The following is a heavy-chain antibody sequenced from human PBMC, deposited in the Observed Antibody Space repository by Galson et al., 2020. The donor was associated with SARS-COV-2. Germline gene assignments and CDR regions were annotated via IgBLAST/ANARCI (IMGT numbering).Heavy chain of an antibody. D-gene: IGHD6-19*01. CDR1: GFAFSKSA. CDR2: ISYDGTTK. CDR3: ARETDDHTSGWYEH. J-gene: IGHJ5*02. Sequence: GGSLRLSCAASGFAFSKSAMHWVRQAPGKGLEWGAIISYDGTTKYNSDSVKGRFTISRDISKNPLYLQMNSLRPEDTAVYYCARETDDHTSGWYEHSGQGARVAVCS. V-gene: IGHV3-30*04.